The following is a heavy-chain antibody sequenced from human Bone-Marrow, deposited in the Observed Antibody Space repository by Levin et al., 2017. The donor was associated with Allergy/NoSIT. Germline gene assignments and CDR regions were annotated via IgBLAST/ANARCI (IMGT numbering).Heavy chain of an antibody. CDR2: ISASGGST. Sequence: GGSLRLSCAASGFTFSSYAMSWVRQAPGKGLEWVSAISASGGSTYYADSVKGRFTISRDNSKNTLYLQMNSLRAEDTAVYYCAKDSSIPPDRITMIVVGPPDYWGQGTLVTVSS. CDR3: AKDSSIPPDRITMIVVGPPDY. V-gene: IGHV3-23*01. J-gene: IGHJ4*02. CDR1: GFTFSSYA. D-gene: IGHD3-22*01.